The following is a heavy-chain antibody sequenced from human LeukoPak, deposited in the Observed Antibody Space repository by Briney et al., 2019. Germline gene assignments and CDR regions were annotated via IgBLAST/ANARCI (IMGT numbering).Heavy chain of an antibody. V-gene: IGHV4-31*03. J-gene: IGHJ4*02. CDR1: GXSISSGADY. CDR2: IYYSGST. D-gene: IGHD3-9*01. CDR3: ARVHYDILTGYTYFFDY. Sequence: SQTLSLTCTVSGXSISSGADYWSWIRQHPGKGLEWIGYIYYSGSTYYNPSLKSRVTISVDTSKNQFSLKLSSVTAADTAVYYCARVHYDILTGYTYFFDYWGQGTLVTVSS.